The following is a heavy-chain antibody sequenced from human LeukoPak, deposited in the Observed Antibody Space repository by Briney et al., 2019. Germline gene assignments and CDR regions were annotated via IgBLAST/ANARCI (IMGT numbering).Heavy chain of an antibody. CDR1: GFTVSSSY. CDR3: ARDIKWLGRYYYYGLDV. J-gene: IGHJ6*02. Sequence: GGSLRLSCAASGFTVSSSYMSWVRQAPGKGLECVSVIYSGGTTYYADSVKGRFTISRDNSKNTLYLQANSLRAEDTAVYYCARDIKWLGRYYYYGLDVWGQGTTVTVSS. V-gene: IGHV3-53*05. CDR2: IYSGGTT. D-gene: IGHD6-19*01.